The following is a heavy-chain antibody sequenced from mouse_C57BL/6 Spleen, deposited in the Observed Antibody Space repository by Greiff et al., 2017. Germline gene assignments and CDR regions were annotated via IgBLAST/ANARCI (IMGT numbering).Heavy chain of an antibody. Sequence: QVQLKQSGPELVKPGASVKISCKASGYTFTDYYINWVKQRPGQGLEWIGWIFPGCGSTYYNEKFKGKATLTVDKSYSTAYMLLSSLTSEDSSFYFCARYVDAMDYWGQGTSVTVSS. V-gene: IGHV1-75*01. CDR2: IFPGCGST. J-gene: IGHJ4*01. CDR1: GYTFTDYY. CDR3: ARYVDAMDY.